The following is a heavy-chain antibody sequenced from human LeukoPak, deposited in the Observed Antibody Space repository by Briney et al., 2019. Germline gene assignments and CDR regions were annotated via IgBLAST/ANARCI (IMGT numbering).Heavy chain of an antibody. CDR2: ISHDGRDI. CDR1: GFTFSTFP. CDR3: ARVGRVSIYPSYMDV. D-gene: IGHD6-6*01. V-gene: IGHV3-30*04. Sequence: PGTSLRLSCEASGFTFSTFPMHWVRQTPDKRLEGVAVISHDGRDIYYADSVKGRFTISRDNSKNTLYLQMNSLSPEDTAVVYCARVGRVSIYPSYMDVWGKGTTVIVSS. J-gene: IGHJ6*03.